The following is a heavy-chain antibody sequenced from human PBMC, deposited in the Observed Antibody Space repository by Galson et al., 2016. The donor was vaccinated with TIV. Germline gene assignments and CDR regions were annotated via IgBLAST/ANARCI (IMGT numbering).Heavy chain of an antibody. J-gene: IGHJ4*02. CDR3: ARGMGETFLFDS. V-gene: IGHV1-2*04. Sequence: SVKVSCKASGYTFTGYYMHWFRQAPGQGLEWMGWINPKSGATNYVQKFQDWVTMSRDTSITTAYVELASLTSDDTAVYYCARGMGETFLFDSWGQGTLVTVSS. D-gene: IGHD1-26*01. CDR1: GYTFTGYY. CDR2: INPKSGAT.